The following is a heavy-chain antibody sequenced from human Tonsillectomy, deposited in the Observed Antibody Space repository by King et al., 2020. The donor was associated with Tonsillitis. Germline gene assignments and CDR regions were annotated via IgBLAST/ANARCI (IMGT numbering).Heavy chain of an antibody. CDR3: ATPPPPYDSSGYQFDY. J-gene: IGHJ4*02. CDR1: GYTFTYRY. D-gene: IGHD3-22*01. V-gene: IGHV1-45*02. CDR2: ITPFNGNT. Sequence: MQLVQSGAEVKKTGSSVKVSCKASGYTFTYRYLHWVRQAPGQALEWMGWITPFNGNTNYAQKFQDRVTITRDRSMSTAYMELSSLRSEDTAMYYFATPPPPYDSSGYQFDYWGQGTLVTVSS.